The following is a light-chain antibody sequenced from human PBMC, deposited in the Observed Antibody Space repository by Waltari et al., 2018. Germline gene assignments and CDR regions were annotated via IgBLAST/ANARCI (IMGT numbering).Light chain of an antibody. CDR3: CSYAGSSTLV. J-gene: IGLJ3*02. CDR2: EGS. Sequence: QSALTQPASVSASPGQSITISCTGTSSDVGRYNLVSWYQQHPGKAPKLMIYEGSKRPSGVSNRFSGSKSGNTASLTISGLQAEDEADYYCCSYAGSSTLVFGGGTKLTVL. V-gene: IGLV2-23*01. CDR1: SSDVGRYNL.